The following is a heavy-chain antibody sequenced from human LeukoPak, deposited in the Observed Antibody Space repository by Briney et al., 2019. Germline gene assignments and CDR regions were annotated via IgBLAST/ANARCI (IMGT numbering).Heavy chain of an antibody. V-gene: IGHV3-21*01. CDR3: ARDRHYHDSSASVLDAFDI. Sequence: GGSLRLSCAASGFAFSSYYMNWVRQPPGKGLEWVSSISISSSYIYYADSVKGRFTISRDNAKNSLYLQMNSLRAEDTALYFCARDRHYHDSSASVLDAFDIWGQGTMVTVSS. CDR1: GFAFSSYY. D-gene: IGHD3-22*01. J-gene: IGHJ3*02. CDR2: ISISSSYI.